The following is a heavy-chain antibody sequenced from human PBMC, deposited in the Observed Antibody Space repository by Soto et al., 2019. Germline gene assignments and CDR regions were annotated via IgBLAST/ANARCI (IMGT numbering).Heavy chain of an antibody. D-gene: IGHD3-22*01. Sequence: GGSLRLSCVASGFSFSTYDMDWVRQAPGKAPEWIAHISTTSFTIYYADSVKGRFTISRDNVRNSLYLEMKSLRDEDTAVYYCARDRCYDGSCYSASDFWGQGIQVTVSS. CDR1: GFSFSTYD. CDR3: ARDRCYDGSCYSASDF. CDR2: ISTTSFTI. J-gene: IGHJ4*02. V-gene: IGHV3-48*02.